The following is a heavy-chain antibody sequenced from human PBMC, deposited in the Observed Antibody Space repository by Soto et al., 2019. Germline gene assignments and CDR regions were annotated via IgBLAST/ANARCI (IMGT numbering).Heavy chain of an antibody. Sequence: GASVKVSCKASGYTFTGYYMHWVLQAPGEGLEWMGWINPNSGGTNYAQKFQGWVTMTRDTSISTAYMELSRLRSDDTAVYYCARDANPIFGVVTPNTEYYYGMDVWGQGTTVTVS. D-gene: IGHD3-3*01. J-gene: IGHJ6*02. V-gene: IGHV1-2*04. CDR1: GYTFTGYY. CDR2: INPNSGGT. CDR3: ARDANPIFGVVTPNTEYYYGMDV.